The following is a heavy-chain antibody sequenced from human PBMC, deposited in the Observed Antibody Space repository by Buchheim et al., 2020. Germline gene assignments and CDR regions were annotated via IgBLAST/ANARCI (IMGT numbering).Heavy chain of an antibody. V-gene: IGHV4-39*07. D-gene: IGHD1-26*01. J-gene: IGHJ6*02. CDR3: ARSGRWELPVDV. CDR1: GGSFSSSSYY. CDR2: LYYSGST. Sequence: QLQLQESGPGLVKPSETLSLTCTVSGGSFSSSSYYWGWIRQPPGKGLEWIGSLYYSGSTYYNPSLKSRVTISVDTSKNQFSLKVASVTAADTAVYYCARSGRWELPVDVGGQGTT.